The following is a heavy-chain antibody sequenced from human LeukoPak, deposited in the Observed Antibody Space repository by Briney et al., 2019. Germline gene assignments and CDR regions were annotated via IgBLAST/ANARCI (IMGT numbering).Heavy chain of an antibody. CDR3: ARGDEMTYYDFWSGRNAFDI. Sequence: ASVKVSCKASGYTLTGHYMHWVRQAPGQGLEWMGWINPNSCGTNHAQKFQGRGPMPRDTTISAAYMELSRLRSDDTAVDYCARGDEMTYYDFWSGRNAFDIWGQGTMVTVSS. J-gene: IGHJ3*02. CDR2: INPNSCGT. V-gene: IGHV1-2*02. CDR1: GYTLTGHY. D-gene: IGHD3-3*01.